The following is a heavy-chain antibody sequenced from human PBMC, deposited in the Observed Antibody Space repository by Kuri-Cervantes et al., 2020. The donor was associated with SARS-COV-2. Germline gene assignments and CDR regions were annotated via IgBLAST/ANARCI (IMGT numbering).Heavy chain of an antibody. D-gene: IGHD6-6*01. CDR2: ISAYNGNT. Sequence: ASVKVSCKASGYTFTSYGISWVRQAPGQGLEWMGWISAYNGNTNYAQKLQGRVTMTTDTSTSTAYMELRSLRSDGTAVYYCARGSSSSSNYYYYGMDVWGQGTTVTSP. V-gene: IGHV1-18*01. CDR1: GYTFTSYG. CDR3: ARGSSSSSNYYYYGMDV. J-gene: IGHJ6*02.